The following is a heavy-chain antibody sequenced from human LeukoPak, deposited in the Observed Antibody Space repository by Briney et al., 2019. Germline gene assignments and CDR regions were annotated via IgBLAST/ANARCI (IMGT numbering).Heavy chain of an antibody. Sequence: GGSLRLSCAASGFTFSSYEMNWVRQAPGKGLEWVSYISSSGSIIYYADSVKGRFTISRDNAKKSLYLQMNSLRAEDTAIYYCASALDGYNSHYFDYWGQGTLVTVSS. J-gene: IGHJ4*02. V-gene: IGHV3-48*03. CDR3: ASALDGYNSHYFDY. D-gene: IGHD5-24*01. CDR1: GFTFSSYE. CDR2: ISSSGSII.